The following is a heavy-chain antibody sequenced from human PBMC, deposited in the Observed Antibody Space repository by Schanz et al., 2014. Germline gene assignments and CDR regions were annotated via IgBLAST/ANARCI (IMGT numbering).Heavy chain of an antibody. Sequence: QVHLVESGGGVVRPGGSLRLSCAASRFTFNAYDMYWIRQAPGKGLEWVALISHDGSNKNSADSVKGRFTISRDNSKNTVYLQMDSLRPEDTAVYYCAKQFLSYYFYGMDVWGQGTTVSVSS. V-gene: IGHV3-30*18. J-gene: IGHJ6*02. CDR3: AKQFLSYYFYGMDV. CDR2: ISHDGSNK. CDR1: RFTFNAYD.